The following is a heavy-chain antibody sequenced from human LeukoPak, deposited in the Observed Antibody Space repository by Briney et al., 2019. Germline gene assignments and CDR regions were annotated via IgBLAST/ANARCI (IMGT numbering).Heavy chain of an antibody. CDR1: GGSISSSSYY. V-gene: IGHV4-39*01. CDR2: MSYSGST. J-gene: IGHJ6*03. CDR3: ARFYTTSQYGSGYMDV. D-gene: IGHD3-10*01. Sequence: PSETLSLTCTVSGGSISSSSYYWGWIPQPPGKGLVWIGSMSYSGSTYYNPSLKSRVTIAVDTAKTQFSQKLSSVTAADTAVYYCARFYTTSQYGSGYMDVWGKGTTVTVSS.